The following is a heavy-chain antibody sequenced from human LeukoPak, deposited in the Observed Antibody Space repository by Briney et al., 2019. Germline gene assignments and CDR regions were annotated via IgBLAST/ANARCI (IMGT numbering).Heavy chain of an antibody. V-gene: IGHV3-7*01. J-gene: IGHJ2*01. CDR3: AAHMVVQWYFDL. Sequence: GGSLRLSCAASGFTSSSYFMSWVRQAPGKGLEWVANIKKDGSEKYYVDSVKGRFTISRDNAKNSLYLQMNSLRAEDTAVYYCAAHMVVQWYFDLWGRGTLVTVSS. D-gene: IGHD2-15*01. CDR1: GFTSSSYF. CDR2: IKKDGSEK.